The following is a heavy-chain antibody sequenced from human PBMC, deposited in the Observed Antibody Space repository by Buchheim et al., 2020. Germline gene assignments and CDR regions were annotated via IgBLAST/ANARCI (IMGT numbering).Heavy chain of an antibody. J-gene: IGHJ3*02. CDR3: ARGPFGCSGGSCYDDAFDI. CDR1: GYTFTGHY. V-gene: IGHV1-2*04. D-gene: IGHD2-15*01. CDR2: INPNSGGT. Sequence: QVQLVQSGAEVKKPGASVKVSCKASGYTFTGHYMHWMRQAPGQGLEWMGWINPNSGGTNYPQKFQGWVTLTRDTSISTAYMELSRLRSDDTAVYYCARGPFGCSGGSCYDDAFDIWGQGT.